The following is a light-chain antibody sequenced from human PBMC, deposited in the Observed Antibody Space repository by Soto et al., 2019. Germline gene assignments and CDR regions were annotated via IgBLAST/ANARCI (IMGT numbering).Light chain of an antibody. CDR3: QHFSSSPYT. Sequence: EIVLTQSPGTLSLSPGETAALSCRASQSVSASFLAWYQQKPGQAPRLLISGASSRATDIPDRFSGSGSGTDFTLTISRLEPEDFAVYYCQHFSSSPYTFGQGTKVEIK. CDR2: GAS. CDR1: QSVSASF. V-gene: IGKV3-20*01. J-gene: IGKJ2*01.